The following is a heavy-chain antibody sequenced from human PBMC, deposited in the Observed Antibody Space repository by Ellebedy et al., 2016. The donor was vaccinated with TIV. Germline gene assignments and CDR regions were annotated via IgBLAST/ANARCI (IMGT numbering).Heavy chain of an antibody. Sequence: MPSETLSLTCSVSGDSIATSSYYWAWIRQPPGKGLAWIGSIFYTGVTYYNSSLESRVTISVDTSKNQFSLQLRSVTVADTTLYYCARQIGGYGGRFDPWGQGARVTVSS. V-gene: IGHV4-39*01. J-gene: IGHJ5*02. CDR2: IFYTGVT. D-gene: IGHD4-23*01. CDR3: ARQIGGYGGRFDP. CDR1: GDSIATSSYY.